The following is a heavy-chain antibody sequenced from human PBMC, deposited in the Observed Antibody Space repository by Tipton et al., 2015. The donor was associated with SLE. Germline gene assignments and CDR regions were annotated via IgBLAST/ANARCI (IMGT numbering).Heavy chain of an antibody. Sequence: SLRLSCEASGFSFKNFEMNWVRQAPGKGPEWVSTITYGIYGDPITSYADSVRGRFTTSRDNAKNSVYLQLNSLRVEDTAVYYCARHIWGGYDAFDVWGHGTLVTVSS. V-gene: IGHV3-48*03. J-gene: IGHJ3*01. CDR1: GFSFKNFE. D-gene: IGHD3-16*01. CDR2: ITYGIYGDPIT. CDR3: ARHIWGGYDAFDV.